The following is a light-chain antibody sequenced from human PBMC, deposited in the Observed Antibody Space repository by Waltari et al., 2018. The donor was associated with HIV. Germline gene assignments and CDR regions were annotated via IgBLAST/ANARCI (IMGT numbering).Light chain of an antibody. CDR1: QSVSTR. V-gene: IGKV1-5*03. CDR3: QQYYSCCT. J-gene: IGKJ2*01. Sequence: DIQMTQSPSALSASVGDRVTITCRASQSVSTRLAWYQQKPGKAPNLLIYKASDLEGGVPSRFSGSGSGTEFTLTISSLQPDDFATYYCQQYYSCCTFGQGTKLEIK. CDR2: KAS.